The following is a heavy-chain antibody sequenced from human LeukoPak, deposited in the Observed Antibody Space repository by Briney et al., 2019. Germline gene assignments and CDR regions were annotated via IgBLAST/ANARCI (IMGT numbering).Heavy chain of an antibody. V-gene: IGHV3-30*04. CDR2: ISYDGSNK. D-gene: IGHD3-16*02. CDR3: ARVPAGVIGMKDAFDI. CDR1: GFTFSSYA. Sequence: GGSLRLSCAASGFTFSSYAMHWVRRAPGKGLEWVAVISYDGSNKYYADSLKGRFTISRDNARNSLFLQMNSLRAEDTAVYYCARVPAGVIGMKDAFDIWGQGTMVTVSS. J-gene: IGHJ3*02.